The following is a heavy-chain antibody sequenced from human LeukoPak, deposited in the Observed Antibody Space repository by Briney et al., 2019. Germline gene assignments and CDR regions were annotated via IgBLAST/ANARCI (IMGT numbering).Heavy chain of an antibody. CDR2: IKQDGSEK. J-gene: IGHJ4*02. CDR1: GFTFSSYW. D-gene: IGHD5-12*01. CDR3: ARGRYSGHDGGFDY. V-gene: IGHV3-7*01. Sequence: GGSLRLSCAASGFTFSSYWMSWVRQAPGKGLEWVANIKQDGSEKYYVDSVKGRFTISRDNAKNSLYLQMNSLRAEDTAVYYCARGRYSGHDGGFDYWGQGTLVTVSS.